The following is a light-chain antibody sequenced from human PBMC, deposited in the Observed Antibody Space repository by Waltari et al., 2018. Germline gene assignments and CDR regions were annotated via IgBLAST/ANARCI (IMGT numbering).Light chain of an antibody. CDR3: CSYAGQFTWV. CDR2: AVS. CDR1: SLDIRIDKY. Sequence: QSALTQPPSVSGSPGQSVTIPCTGPSLDIRIDKYASWFQHYPGKAPKVIMFAVSERPSGVPDRFSGSKSGNTASLTISGLQSEDESHYFCCSYAGQFTWVFGGGTKLTVL. V-gene: IGLV2-11*01. J-gene: IGLJ2*01.